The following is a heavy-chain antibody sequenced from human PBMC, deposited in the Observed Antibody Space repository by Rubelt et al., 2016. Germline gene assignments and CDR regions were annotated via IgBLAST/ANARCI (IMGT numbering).Heavy chain of an antibody. CDR3: AKGSLGPQARYYDALAGSRYYYYGMDV. D-gene: IGHD3-9*01. Sequence: FVMFWVRQAPGKGLEWVAVTSHDGRNKYYADPVKGRFTISRDNSKNTLFLQLDSLRADDAAVYYCAKGSLGPQARYYDALAGSRYYYYGMDVWGQGTTVTVSS. J-gene: IGHJ6*02. CDR1: FV. V-gene: IGHV3-30*18. CDR2: TSHDGRNK.